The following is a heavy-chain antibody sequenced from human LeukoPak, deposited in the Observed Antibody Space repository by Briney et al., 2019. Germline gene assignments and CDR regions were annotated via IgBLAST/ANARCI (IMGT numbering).Heavy chain of an antibody. D-gene: IGHD4-23*01. J-gene: IGHJ1*01. CDR2: ISFDGSSD. CDR1: GFTFSSNA. Sequence: PGRSLRLSCAASGFTFSSNAMHWVRQARGKGLEGMAVISFDGSSDNYADSVQGRFTISRDNSKNTLYLEMNSLRNDDTAVYYCVRDGANSLNGGAYFPHWGQGTLVTVSS. V-gene: IGHV3-30*07. CDR3: VRDGANSLNGGAYFPH.